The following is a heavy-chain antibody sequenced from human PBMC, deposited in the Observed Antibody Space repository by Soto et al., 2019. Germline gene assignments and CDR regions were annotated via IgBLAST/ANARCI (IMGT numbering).Heavy chain of an antibody. D-gene: IGHD5-18*01. Sequence: GGSLRLSCAASGFTFSSYAMSWVRQAPGKGLEWVSAISGSGGSTYYADSVKGRFTISRDNSKNTLYLQMNSLRAEDTAVYYCAKDTQDSYGPYYFDYWGQGTLVTVSS. CDR3: AKDTQDSYGPYYFDY. CDR2: ISGSGGST. V-gene: IGHV3-23*01. J-gene: IGHJ4*02. CDR1: GFTFSSYA.